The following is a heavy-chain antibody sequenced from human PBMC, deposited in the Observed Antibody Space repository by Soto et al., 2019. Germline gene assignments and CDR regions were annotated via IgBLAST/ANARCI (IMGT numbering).Heavy chain of an antibody. D-gene: IGHD2-15*01. CDR1: GYTFTSYD. CDR3: ARGAGAGIDCSGGSCYSNWYFDL. V-gene: IGHV1-8*01. J-gene: IGHJ2*01. Sequence: ASVKVSCKASGYTFTSYDINWVRQATGQGLEWMGWMNPNSGNTGYAQKFQGRVTMTRNTSISTAYMELSSLRSEDTAVYYCARGAGAGIDCSGGSCYSNWYFDLGGRGTLVTVSS. CDR2: MNPNSGNT.